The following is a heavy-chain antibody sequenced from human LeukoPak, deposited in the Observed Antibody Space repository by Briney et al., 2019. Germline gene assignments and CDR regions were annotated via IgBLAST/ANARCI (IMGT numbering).Heavy chain of an antibody. CDR1: GFTFSSYG. D-gene: IGHD6-13*01. CDR3: AREESSWYYWFDP. Sequence: GGSLRLSCAASGFTFSSYGMHWVRQAPGKGLEWVAVISYDGSNKYYADSVKGRFTISRDNSKNTLYLQMNSLRSDDTAVYYCAREESSWYYWFDPWGQGTLVTVSS. J-gene: IGHJ5*02. V-gene: IGHV3-30*03. CDR2: ISYDGSNK.